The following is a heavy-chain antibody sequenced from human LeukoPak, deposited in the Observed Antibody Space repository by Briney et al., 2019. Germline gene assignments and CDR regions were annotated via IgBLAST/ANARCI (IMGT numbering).Heavy chain of an antibody. D-gene: IGHD4-11*01. CDR3: ARRYSNYFFDY. CDR1: GYSITSGYY. CDR2: IYHSGST. J-gene: IGHJ4*02. Sequence: SETLSLTCAVSGYSITSGYYWAWIRQPPGKGLEWIGNIYHSGSTYYNVSLKSRVTISVDTSKNQFSLKLSSVTAADTAVYYCARRYSNYFFDYWGQGTLVTVSS. V-gene: IGHV4-38-2*01.